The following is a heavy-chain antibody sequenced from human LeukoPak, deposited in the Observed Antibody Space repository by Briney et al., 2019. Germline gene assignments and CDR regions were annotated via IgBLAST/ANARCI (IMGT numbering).Heavy chain of an antibody. D-gene: IGHD6-13*01. CDR2: IYYSGST. CDR3: ARAASSSSWYSGAAFDI. Sequence: SETLSLTCTVSGGSISSYYWIWIRQPPGKGLEWIGYIYYSGSTNYNPSLKSRVTISVDTSKNQFSLKLSSVTAADTAVYYCARAASSSSWYSGAAFDIWGQGTMVTVSS. V-gene: IGHV4-59*01. CDR1: GGSISSYY. J-gene: IGHJ3*02.